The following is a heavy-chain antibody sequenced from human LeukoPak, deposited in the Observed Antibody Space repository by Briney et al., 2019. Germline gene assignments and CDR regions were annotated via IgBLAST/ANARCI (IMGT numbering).Heavy chain of an antibody. CDR2: IRYDGSNK. CDR1: GFTFSSYG. J-gene: IGHJ4*02. CDR3: AKDQNDFWSGYYAFDY. Sequence: GGSLRLSCAASGFTFSSYGMHWVRQAPGKGLEWVAFIRYDGSNKYYADSVKGRFTTSRDNSKNTLYLQMNSLRAEDTAVYYCAKDQNDFWSGYYAFDYWGQGTLVTVSS. V-gene: IGHV3-30*02. D-gene: IGHD3-3*01.